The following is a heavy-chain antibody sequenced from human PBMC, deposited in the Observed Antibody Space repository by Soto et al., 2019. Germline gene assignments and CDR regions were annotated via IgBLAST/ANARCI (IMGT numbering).Heavy chain of an antibody. CDR2: ISYDGSNK. D-gene: IGHD1-26*01. Sequence: PGGSLRLSCAASGFTFSSYGMHWVRQAPGKGLEWVAVISYDGSNKYYADSVKGRFTISRDNSKNTLYLQMNSLRAEDTAVYYCAKDQLHSGDGAFDIWGQGTMVTVSS. CDR1: GFTFSSYG. J-gene: IGHJ3*02. V-gene: IGHV3-30*18. CDR3: AKDQLHSGDGAFDI.